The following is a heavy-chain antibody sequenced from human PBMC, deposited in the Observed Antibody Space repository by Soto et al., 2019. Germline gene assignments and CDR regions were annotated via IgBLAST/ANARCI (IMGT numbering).Heavy chain of an antibody. CDR3: ARDKSNVYYYDSSPGGFDP. CDR1: GFTFSSYS. D-gene: IGHD3-22*01. J-gene: IGHJ5*02. CDR2: ISSSSSYI. Sequence: GGSLRLSCAASGFTFSSYSMSWVRQDPGKGLEWVSSISSSSSYIYYADSVKGRFTISRDNAKNSLYLQMNSLRAEDTAVYYCARDKSNVYYYDSSPGGFDPWGQGTLVTVSS. V-gene: IGHV3-21*01.